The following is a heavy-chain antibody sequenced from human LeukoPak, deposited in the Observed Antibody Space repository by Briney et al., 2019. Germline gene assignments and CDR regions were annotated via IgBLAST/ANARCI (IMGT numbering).Heavy chain of an antibody. J-gene: IGHJ5*02. CDR1: GGSFSGYY. V-gene: IGHV4-34*01. Sequence: SETLSLTCAVYGGSFSGYYWSWIRQPPGKGLEWIGEINHSGSTNYNPSLKSRVTISVDTSENQFSLKLSSVTAADTAVYYCARRIVVAGGDWFDPWGQGTLVTVSS. CDR3: ARRIVVAGGDWFDP. CDR2: INHSGST. D-gene: IGHD3-22*01.